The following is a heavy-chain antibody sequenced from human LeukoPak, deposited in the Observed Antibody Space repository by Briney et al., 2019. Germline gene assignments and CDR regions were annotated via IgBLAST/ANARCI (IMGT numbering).Heavy chain of an antibody. CDR3: ARTPLGKMHAFDI. CDR1: VYTFTNYG. D-gene: IGHD7-27*01. V-gene: IGHV1-18*01. CDR2: IDTKSGNT. Sequence: ASVTVSFTSSVYTFTNYGISWVRQAPGQGLEWMGWIDTKSGNTNYAPSFQARVTLTTDTSSTTAYMELRSLTSDDTAAYYCARTPLGKMHAFDIWGQGTIVTVSS. J-gene: IGHJ3*02.